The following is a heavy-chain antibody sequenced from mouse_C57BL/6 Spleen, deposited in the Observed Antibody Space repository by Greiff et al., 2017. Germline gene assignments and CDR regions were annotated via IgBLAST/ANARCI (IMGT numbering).Heavy chain of an antibody. V-gene: IGHV1-22*01. CDR3: ARGATVVATPFAY. Sequence: EVQRVESGPELVKPGASVKMSCKASGYTFTDYNMHWVKQSHGKSLEWIGYINPNNGGTSYNQKFKGKDTLTVNKSSSTAYMELRSLTSEDSAVYYCARGATVVATPFAYWGQGTLVTVSA. CDR1: GYTFTDYN. CDR2: INPNNGGT. D-gene: IGHD1-1*01. J-gene: IGHJ3*01.